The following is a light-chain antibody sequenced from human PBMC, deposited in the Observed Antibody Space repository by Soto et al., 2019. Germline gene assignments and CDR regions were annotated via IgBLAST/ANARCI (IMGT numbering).Light chain of an antibody. CDR3: QQSYSTPRT. V-gene: IGKV1-39*01. J-gene: IGKJ2*01. CDR2: AAS. CDR1: QSTSSY. Sequence: DIPMTQSPSSLSASVGDRVTITCRASQSTSSYLNWYQQKPGKAPKLLIYAASSLQSGVPSRFSGSGSWTDFTLTISSLQPDDFATYYCQQSYSTPRTFGQGTKLEIK.